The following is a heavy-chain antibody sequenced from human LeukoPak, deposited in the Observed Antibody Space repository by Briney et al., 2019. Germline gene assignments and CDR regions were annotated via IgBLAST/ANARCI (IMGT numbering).Heavy chain of an antibody. J-gene: IGHJ4*02. CDR1: GYSFTGYW. V-gene: IGHV5-51*01. CDR2: IYPGDSDT. D-gene: IGHD6-6*01. Sequence: GESLKISCKGSGYSFTGYWIAWVRQVPVKGLEWMGIIYPGDSDTRYSPSFQGQVTISADKSISTAYLQWRSLKASDTAMYYCARHVLSSSPFVYWGQGTPVTVSS. CDR3: ARHVLSSSPFVY.